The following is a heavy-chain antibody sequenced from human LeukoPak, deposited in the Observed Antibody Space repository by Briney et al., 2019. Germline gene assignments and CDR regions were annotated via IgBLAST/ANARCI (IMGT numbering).Heavy chain of an antibody. CDR1: GFTFGDYA. CDR2: IRSKAYGGTT. Sequence: GGSLRLSCTASGFTFGDYAMSWVRQAPGKGLEWVGFIRSKAYGGTTEYAASVKGRFTISRDDSKSIAYLQMNSLKTEDTAVYYCTRDHIVVVPAAMRPYYYYGMDVWGKGPRSPSPQ. D-gene: IGHD2-2*01. CDR3: TRDHIVVVPAAMRPYYYYGMDV. V-gene: IGHV3-49*04. J-gene: IGHJ6*01.